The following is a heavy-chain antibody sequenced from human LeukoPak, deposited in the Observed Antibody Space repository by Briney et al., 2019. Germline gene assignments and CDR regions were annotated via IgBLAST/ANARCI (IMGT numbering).Heavy chain of an antibody. CDR2: INPNSGGT. CDR1: GYTFTGYY. D-gene: IGHD3-10*01. CDR3: ARDCERIIMVRGVPLSPQTVFDP. J-gene: IGHJ5*02. V-gene: IGHV1-2*02. Sequence: ASVKVSCKASGYTFTGYYMHWVRQAPGQGLEWMGWINPNSGGTNYAQNLQGRVTMTRDTSISTAYMELSRLRSDDTAAYYCARDCERIIMVRGVPLSPQTVFDPWGQGTLVTVSS.